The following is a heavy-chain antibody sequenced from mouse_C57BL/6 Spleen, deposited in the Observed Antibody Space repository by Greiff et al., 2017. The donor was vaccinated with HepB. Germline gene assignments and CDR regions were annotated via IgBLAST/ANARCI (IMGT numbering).Heavy chain of an antibody. V-gene: IGHV5-4*01. CDR3: VTGTWYFDV. D-gene: IGHD4-1*01. J-gene: IGHJ1*03. CDR1: GFTFSSYA. CDR2: ISDGGSYT. Sequence: EVHLVESGGGLVKPGGSLKLSCAASGFTFSSYAMSWVRQTPEKRLEWVATISDGGSYTYYPDNVKGRFTISRDNAKNNLYLQMSHLKSEDTAMYYCVTGTWYFDVWGTGTTVTVSS.